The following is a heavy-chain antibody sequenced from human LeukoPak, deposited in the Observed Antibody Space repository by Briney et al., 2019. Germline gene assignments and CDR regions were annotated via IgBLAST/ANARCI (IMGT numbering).Heavy chain of an antibody. CDR1: GFTFSSYW. D-gene: IGHD1-20*01. Sequence: GGSLRLSCAASGFTFSSYWMHWVRQAPGKGLVWVSRINEDGSSTSYADSVKGRFTISRDNAKNTLYLQMNSLRPEDTAVYYCTKDLTGNYDYWGQGTLVTVSS. V-gene: IGHV3-74*01. J-gene: IGHJ4*02. CDR3: TKDLTGNYDY. CDR2: INEDGSST.